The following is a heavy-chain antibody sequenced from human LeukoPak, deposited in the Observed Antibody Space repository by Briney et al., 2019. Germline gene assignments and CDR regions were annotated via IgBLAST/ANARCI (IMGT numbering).Heavy chain of an antibody. CDR1: GGSFSGYY. J-gene: IGHJ3*02. Sequence: PSETLSLTCTVYGGSFSGYYWSWIRQPPGKGLEWIGEINHSGSTNYNPSLKSRVTISVDTSKNQFSLKLSSVTAADTAVYYGARGPSQRTTMIVVVIKGFDIWGQGTMVTVSS. D-gene: IGHD3-22*01. CDR3: ARGPSQRTTMIVVVIKGFDI. CDR2: INHSGST. V-gene: IGHV4-34*01.